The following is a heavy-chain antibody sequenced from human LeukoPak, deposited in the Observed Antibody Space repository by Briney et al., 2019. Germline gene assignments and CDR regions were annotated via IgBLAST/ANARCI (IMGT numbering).Heavy chain of an antibody. V-gene: IGHV3-33*01. D-gene: IGHD1-26*01. CDR3: ARDRGGSYYHFDY. J-gene: IGHJ4*02. CDR1: GFTFSSYG. CDR2: IWYDGSNK. Sequence: GGSLRLSCAASGFTFSSYGMHWVRQAPGKGLEWVAVIWYDGSNKYYADSVKGRFTISRDNSKNTLYLQMNSLRAEDTAVYYCARDRGGSYYHFDYWGQGTLVTVSS.